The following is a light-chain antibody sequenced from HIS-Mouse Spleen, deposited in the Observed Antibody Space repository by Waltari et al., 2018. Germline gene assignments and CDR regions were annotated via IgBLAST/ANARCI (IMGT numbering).Light chain of an antibody. V-gene: IGLV2-14*03. CDR2: DVS. CDR1: SSDVGGHNY. J-gene: IGLJ2*01. CDR3: SSYTSSSTEV. Sequence: QSALTQPASVSGSPGQSITISCTGTSSDVGGHNYVSWYQQHPRKAPKLMIYDVSNRPSGVSNRFSGSKSGNTASLTISGLQAEDEADYYCSSYTSSSTEVFGGGTKLTVL.